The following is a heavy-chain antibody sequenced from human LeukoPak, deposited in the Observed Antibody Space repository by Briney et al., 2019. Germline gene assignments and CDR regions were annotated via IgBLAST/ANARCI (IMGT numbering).Heavy chain of an antibody. CDR1: GGSISTFY. CDR3: ARGLTTITH. J-gene: IGHJ4*02. D-gene: IGHD4-11*01. Sequence: SETLSLTCTVSGGSISTFYWTWIRQPPGKGLEWIGRIYTSGSTNYNPSLKTRVTMSVDTSKNQFSLKLSSVTAADTAVYYCARGLTTITHWGQGTLVTVSS. CDR2: IYTSGST. V-gene: IGHV4-4*07.